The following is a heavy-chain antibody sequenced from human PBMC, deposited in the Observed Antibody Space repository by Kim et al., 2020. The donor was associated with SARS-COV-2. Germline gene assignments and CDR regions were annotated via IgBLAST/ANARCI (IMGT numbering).Heavy chain of an antibody. J-gene: IGHJ3*02. CDR3: ARRSIAARRAFDI. CDR2: IYYSGST. Sequence: SETLSLTCTVSGGSISSSSYYWGWIRQPPGKGLEWIGSIYYSGSTYYNPSLKSRVTISVDTSKNQFSLKLSSVTAADTAVYYCARRSIAARRAFDIWGQGTMVTVSS. V-gene: IGHV4-39*01. D-gene: IGHD6-6*01. CDR1: GGSISSSSYY.